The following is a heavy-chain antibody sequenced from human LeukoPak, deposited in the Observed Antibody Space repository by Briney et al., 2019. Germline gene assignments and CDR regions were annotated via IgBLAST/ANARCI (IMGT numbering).Heavy chain of an antibody. D-gene: IGHD3-9*01. J-gene: IGHJ4*02. CDR2: IYYSGST. CDR3: AREGYYDLLVGYLFDY. V-gene: IGHV4-31*03. Sequence: SQTLSLTCTVSGDSISSGGYYWSWIRQHPGKGLEWIGYIYYSGSTYYNPSLKSRVTISVDTSKNQFSLKLSSVTAADTAVYYCAREGYYDLLVGYLFDYWGQGTLVTVSS. CDR1: GDSISSGGYY.